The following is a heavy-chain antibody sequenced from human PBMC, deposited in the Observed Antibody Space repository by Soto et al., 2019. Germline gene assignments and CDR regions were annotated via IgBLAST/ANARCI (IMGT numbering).Heavy chain of an antibody. CDR1: GYTFTSYG. CDR2: ISAYNGNT. CDR3: ARDHGDFGVVIIGYYYYGMDV. V-gene: IGHV1-18*01. J-gene: IGHJ6*02. D-gene: IGHD3-3*01. Sequence: ASVKVSCKASGYTFTSYGISCVRQAPGQGLEWMGWISAYNGNTNYAQKLQGRVTMTTDTSTSTAYMELRSLRSDDTAVYYCARDHGDFGVVIIGYYYYGMDVWGQGTTVTVSS.